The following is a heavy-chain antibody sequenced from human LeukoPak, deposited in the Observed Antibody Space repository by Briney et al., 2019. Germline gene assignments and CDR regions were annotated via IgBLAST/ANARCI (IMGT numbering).Heavy chain of an antibody. D-gene: IGHD3-16*01. CDR1: GGSISSSSYY. V-gene: IGHV4-39*07. CDR2: IYYSGST. J-gene: IGHJ4*02. Sequence: SETLSLTCTVSGGSISSSSYYWGWIRQPPGKGLEWIGSIYYSGSTYYNPSLKSRVTISVDTSKNQFSLKLSSVTAADTAVYYCARDWGLSWGQGTLVTVSS. CDR3: ARDWGLS.